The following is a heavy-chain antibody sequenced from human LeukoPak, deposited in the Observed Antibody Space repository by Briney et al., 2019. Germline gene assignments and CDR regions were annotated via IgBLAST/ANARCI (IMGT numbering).Heavy chain of an antibody. CDR3: ARQYQLLQSSYYFGY. V-gene: IGHV5-51*01. Sequence: GESLKISCKGSGYSFTSYWIGWVRQMPGKGLEWMGIIYPGDSDTRYSPSFQGQVTISADKSLSTAYLQWSSLKASDTAMYYCARQYQLLQSSYYFGYWGQGTLVTVSS. CDR2: IYPGDSDT. J-gene: IGHJ4*02. CDR1: GYSFTSYW. D-gene: IGHD2-2*01.